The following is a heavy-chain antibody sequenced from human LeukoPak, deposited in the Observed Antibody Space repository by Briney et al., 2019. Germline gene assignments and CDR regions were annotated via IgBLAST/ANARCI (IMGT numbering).Heavy chain of an antibody. CDR3: ARGPIGVVVPAAHLRDQYYYYYYYMDV. CDR2: IIPIFGTA. V-gene: IGHV1-69*13. CDR1: GGTFSSYA. Sequence: SVKVSCKASGGTFSSYAISWVRQAPGQGLEWMGGIIPIFGTANYAQKFQGRVTITADESTSTAYMELSSLRSEDTAVYYCARGPIGVVVPAAHLRDQYYYYYYYMDVWGKGTTVTISS. D-gene: IGHD2-2*01. J-gene: IGHJ6*03.